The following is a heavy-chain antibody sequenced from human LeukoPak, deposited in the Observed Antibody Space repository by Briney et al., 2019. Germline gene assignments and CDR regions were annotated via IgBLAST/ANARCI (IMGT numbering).Heavy chain of an antibody. V-gene: IGHV1-69*13. J-gene: IGHJ4*02. CDR2: IIPIFGTA. Sequence: SVKVSCKASGGTFSSYAITWVRQAPGQGLEWMGGIIPIFGTANYAQKFQGRVTITADESTSTAYMELSSLRSEDTAVYYCARGSKTYYYGSSGYVFDYWGQGTLVTVSS. D-gene: IGHD3-22*01. CDR1: GGTFSSYA. CDR3: ARGSKTYYYGSSGYVFDY.